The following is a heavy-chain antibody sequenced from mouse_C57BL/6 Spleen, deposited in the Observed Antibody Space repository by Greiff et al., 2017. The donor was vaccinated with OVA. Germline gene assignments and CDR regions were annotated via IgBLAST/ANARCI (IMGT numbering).Heavy chain of an antibody. CDR1: GYAFSSSW. V-gene: IGHV1-82*01. Sequence: QVQLKQSGPELVKPGASVKISCKASGYAFSSSWMNWVKQRPGKGLEWIGRIYPGDGDTNYNGKFKGKATLTADKSSSTAYMQLSSLTSEDSAVYFCARSLYYYGSSYEAMDYWGQGTSVTVSS. CDR3: ARSLYYYGSSYEAMDY. D-gene: IGHD1-1*01. J-gene: IGHJ4*01. CDR2: IYPGDGDT.